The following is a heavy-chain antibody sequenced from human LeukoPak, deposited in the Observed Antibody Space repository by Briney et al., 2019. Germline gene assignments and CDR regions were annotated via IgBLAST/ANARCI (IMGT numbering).Heavy chain of an antibody. CDR1: GYSFTSYW. J-gene: IGHJ4*02. V-gene: IGHV5-51*01. Sequence: GESLKISCKASGYSFTSYWIGWVRQRPGKGLEWMGVIYPGDSDTRCSPSFQGQVTISADKSISTAYLQWSSLKASDTAMYFCARPHTLDRTTKYYFDYWGQGTLVTVSS. D-gene: IGHD4-17*01. CDR2: IYPGDSDT. CDR3: ARPHTLDRTTKYYFDY.